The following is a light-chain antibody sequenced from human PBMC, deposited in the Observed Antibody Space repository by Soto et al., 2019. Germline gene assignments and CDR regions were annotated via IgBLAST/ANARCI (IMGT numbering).Light chain of an antibody. V-gene: IGLV1-44*01. J-gene: IGLJ1*01. CDR3: ASWDDSLNGHV. CDR1: SSNIASNT. Sequence: QSVLTQPPSASGTPGQRVTVSCSGSSSNIASNTVNWYQQLPGTAPKLLIYSNDQRPSGVPDRFSASKSGTSASLAISELQSEDEADYYCASWDDSLNGHVFGTGTKVTVL. CDR2: SND.